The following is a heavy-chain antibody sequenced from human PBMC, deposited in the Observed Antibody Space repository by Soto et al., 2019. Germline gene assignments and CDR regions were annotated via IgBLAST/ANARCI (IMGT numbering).Heavy chain of an antibody. CDR2: IYPGDSDT. CDR3: AKEGANSSSWLPAFDN. J-gene: IGHJ4*02. D-gene: IGHD6-13*01. CDR1: GYIFSSYW. V-gene: IGHV5-51*01. Sequence: PGECLKISCKGSGYIFSSYWICWVRQVPGKGLEWVGIIYPGDSDTRYSPSFEGQVTISADKSITTAYLQMNSLRAEDTAVYSCAKEGANSSSWLPAFDNGAQGPLATVSS.